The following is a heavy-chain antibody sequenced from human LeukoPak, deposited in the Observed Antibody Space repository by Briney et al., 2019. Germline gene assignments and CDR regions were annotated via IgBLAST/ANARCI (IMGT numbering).Heavy chain of an antibody. CDR3: ATSYGSGSYYDHYYYGMDV. Sequence: GGSLRLSCAASTFTFSDYSMNWVRQAPGKGLEWVSSISSSSTNIYYADSVRGRFTISRDNAKKSLYLQMNSLRADDTAVYYCATSYGSGSYYDHYYYGMDVWGQGTTVTVSS. D-gene: IGHD3-10*01. CDR2: ISSSSTNI. V-gene: IGHV3-21*01. CDR1: TFTFSDYS. J-gene: IGHJ6*02.